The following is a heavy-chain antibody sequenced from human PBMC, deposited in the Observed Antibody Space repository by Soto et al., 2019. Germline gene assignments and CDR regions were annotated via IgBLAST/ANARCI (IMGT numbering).Heavy chain of an antibody. CDR1: EFTFSSYA. V-gene: IGHV3-30-3*01. CDR3: ARVVAAADPIAY. D-gene: IGHD6-13*01. CDR2: ISYDGSNK. J-gene: IGHJ4*02. Sequence: LRLSCAAAEFTFSSYAMHRVRQAPGKGLEWVAVISYDGSNKYYADSVKGRFTISRDNSKNTLYLQMNSLRAEDTAVYYCARVVAAADPIAYWGQGTLVTVSS.